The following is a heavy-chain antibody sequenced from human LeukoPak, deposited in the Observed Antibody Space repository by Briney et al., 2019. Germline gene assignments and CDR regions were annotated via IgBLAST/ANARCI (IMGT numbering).Heavy chain of an antibody. V-gene: IGHV3-30*18. CDR3: AKRGPYGDYDAFDI. J-gene: IGHJ3*02. Sequence: PGGSRRLSCAASGFTFSSYGMHWVRQAPGKGLEWVAVISYDGSNKYYADSVKGRFTISRDNSKNTLYLQMNSLRAEDTAVYYCAKRGPYGDYDAFDIWGQGTMVTVSS. CDR2: ISYDGSNK. D-gene: IGHD4-17*01. CDR1: GFTFSSYG.